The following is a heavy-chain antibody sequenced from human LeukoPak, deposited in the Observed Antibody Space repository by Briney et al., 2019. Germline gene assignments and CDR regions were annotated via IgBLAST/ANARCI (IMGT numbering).Heavy chain of an antibody. CDR2: ISSNGGST. Sequence: GGSLRLSCAASGFTFSSYAMHWVRQAPGKGLEYVSAISSNGGSTYYANSVKGRFTISRDNSKNTLYLQMGSLRAEDMAVYYCARGPILRYFDWFDGDWYFDLWGRGTLVTVSS. CDR3: ARGPILRYFDWFDGDWYFDL. D-gene: IGHD3-9*01. CDR1: GFTFSSYA. V-gene: IGHV3-64*01. J-gene: IGHJ2*01.